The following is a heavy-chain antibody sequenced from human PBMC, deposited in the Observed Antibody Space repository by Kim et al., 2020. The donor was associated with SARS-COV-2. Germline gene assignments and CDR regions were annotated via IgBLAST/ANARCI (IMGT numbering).Heavy chain of an antibody. V-gene: IGHV3-21*01. CDR3: ARNEGQYDVNDY. CDR1: GFTFSSYS. J-gene: IGHJ4*02. CDR2: ISSSSSYI. Sequence: GGSLRLSCAASGFTFSSYSMNWVRQAPGKGLEWVSSISSSSSYIYYADSVKGRFTISRDNAKNSLYLQMNSLRAEDTAVYYCARNEGQYDVNDYWGQGTLVTVSS. D-gene: IGHD1-1*01.